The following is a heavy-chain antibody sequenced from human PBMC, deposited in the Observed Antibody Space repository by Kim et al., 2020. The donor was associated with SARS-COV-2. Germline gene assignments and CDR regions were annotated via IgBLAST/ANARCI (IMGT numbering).Heavy chain of an antibody. Sequence: SLKSRVTISVDTSKNQFSLKLSSVTAADTAVYYCARGHSLIAVALRAFDIWGQGTMVTVSS. CDR3: ARGHSLIAVALRAFDI. D-gene: IGHD6-19*01. V-gene: IGHV4-34*01. J-gene: IGHJ3*02.